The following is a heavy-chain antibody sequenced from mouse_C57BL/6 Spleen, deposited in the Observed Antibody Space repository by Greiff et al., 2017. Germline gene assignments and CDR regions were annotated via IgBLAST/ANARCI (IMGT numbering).Heavy chain of an antibody. CDR2: ISSGSSTI. CDR1: GFTFSDYG. CDR3: ASAFDYFDY. V-gene: IGHV5-17*01. Sequence: EVQLVESGGGLVKPGGSLKLSCAASGFTFSDYGMHWVRQDPEKGLEWVAYISSGSSTIYYADTVKGRYTISRDKAKNTLFLQMTSLRSEDTAMYYCASAFDYFDYWGQGTTRTVSS. J-gene: IGHJ2*01.